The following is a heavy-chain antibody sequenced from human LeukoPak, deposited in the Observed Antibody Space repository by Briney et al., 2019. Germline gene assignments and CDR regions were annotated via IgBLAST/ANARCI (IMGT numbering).Heavy chain of an antibody. CDR3: ASDWAPGQGRMFDH. CDR2: MSHSGTT. Sequence: SETLSLTCVVSGGSLISTDHHWGWIRQTPGKGLEWIGSMSHSGTTYYNPSLMSRVTMSVDASKNYFSLQLSSVTAADTAVYFCASDWAPGQGRMFDHWGQGTLVTVSS. J-gene: IGHJ4*02. D-gene: IGHD3-16*01. V-gene: IGHV4-39*07. CDR1: GGSLISTDHH.